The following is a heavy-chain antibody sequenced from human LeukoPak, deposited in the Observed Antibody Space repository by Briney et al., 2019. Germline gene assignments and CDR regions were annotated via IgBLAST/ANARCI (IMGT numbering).Heavy chain of an antibody. CDR1: GFTFSSYG. D-gene: IGHD4-17*01. Sequence: GRSLSLSCAASGFTFSSYGMHWVRQAPGKGLEWVAVISYDGSNKYYADSVKGRFTISRDNSKNTLYLQMNSLRAEDTAVYYCAREPDYGDYYYGMDVWGQGTTVTVPS. J-gene: IGHJ6*02. CDR2: ISYDGSNK. CDR3: AREPDYGDYYYGMDV. V-gene: IGHV3-30*03.